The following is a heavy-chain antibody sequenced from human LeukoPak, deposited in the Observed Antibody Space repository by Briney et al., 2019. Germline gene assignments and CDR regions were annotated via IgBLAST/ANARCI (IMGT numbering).Heavy chain of an antibody. CDR1: GFTFSSYA. CDR2: ISYDGSNK. V-gene: IGHV3-30-3*01. J-gene: IGHJ4*02. Sequence: GGSLRLSCAASGFTFSSYAMHWVRQAPGKGLEWVAVISYDGSNKYYADSVKGRFTISRDNPKNTLYLQMNSLRAEDTAVYYCARDGLAYCGGDCYWDFDYWGQGTLVTVSS. CDR3: ARDGLAYCGGDCYWDFDY. D-gene: IGHD2-21*02.